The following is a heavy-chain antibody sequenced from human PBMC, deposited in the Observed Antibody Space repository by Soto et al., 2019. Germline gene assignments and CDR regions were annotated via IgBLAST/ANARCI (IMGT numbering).Heavy chain of an antibody. Sequence: QVQLVESGGGVVQPGRSLRLSCAASGFTFSSYGMHWVRQAPGKGLEWVAVTSYDGSNKYYADSVKGRFTISRDNSKNTLYLKMNSLRAQDTAVYYCAKRLPSSGGMDVWGQGTAETGSS. CDR1: GFTFSSYG. CDR2: TSYDGSNK. J-gene: IGHJ6*02. V-gene: IGHV3-30*18. CDR3: AKRLPSSGGMDV. D-gene: IGHD2-15*01.